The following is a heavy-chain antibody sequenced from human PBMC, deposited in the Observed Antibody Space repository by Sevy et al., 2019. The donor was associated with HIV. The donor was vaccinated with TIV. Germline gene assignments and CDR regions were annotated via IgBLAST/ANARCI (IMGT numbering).Heavy chain of an antibody. D-gene: IGHD3-16*01. J-gene: IGHJ4*02. CDR3: ARDRGEILSSAFDY. CDR2: ISYDRRNNK. V-gene: IGHV3-30*03. Sequence: GGSLRLSCAASGFSFSDYRMHWVRQAPSKGLEWVAVISYDRRNNKYNADSVKGRFTISRDNSKNTLYLQMNSLRAEDTAIYYCARDRGEILSSAFDYWGQGTLVTVSS. CDR1: GFSFSDYR.